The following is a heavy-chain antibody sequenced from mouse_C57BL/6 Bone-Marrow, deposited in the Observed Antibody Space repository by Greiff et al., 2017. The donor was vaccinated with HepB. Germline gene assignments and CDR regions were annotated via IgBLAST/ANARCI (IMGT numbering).Heavy chain of an antibody. CDR1: GFNIKDDY. J-gene: IGHJ3*01. V-gene: IGHV14-4*01. CDR2: IDPENGDT. D-gene: IGHD1-1*01. Sequence: VHVKQSGAELVRPGASVKLSCTASGFNIKDDYMHWVKQRPEQGLEWIGWIDPENGDTEYASKFQGKATITADTSSNTAYLQLSSLTSEDTAVYYCTTSLTGMAYWGQGTLVTVSA. CDR3: TTSLTGMAY.